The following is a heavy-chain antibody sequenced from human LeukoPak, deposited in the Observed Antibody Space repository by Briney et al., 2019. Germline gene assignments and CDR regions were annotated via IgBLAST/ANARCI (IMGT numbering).Heavy chain of an antibody. V-gene: IGHV4-59*01. J-gene: IGHJ4*02. CDR3: ARGRDHYDSSGAFDY. CDR1: GGSISSYY. CDR2: IYYSGST. Sequence: PSETLSLTCTVSGGSISSYYWGWIRQPPGKGLEWIGYIYYSGSTDYNPSLKSRVTISVDTSKNQFSLKLSSVTAADTAVYYCARGRDHYDSSGAFDYWGQGALVTVSS. D-gene: IGHD3-22*01.